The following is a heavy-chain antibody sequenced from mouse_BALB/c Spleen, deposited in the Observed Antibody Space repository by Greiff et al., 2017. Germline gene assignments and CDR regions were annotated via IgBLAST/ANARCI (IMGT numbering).Heavy chain of an antibody. CDR3: ATDQYYSNDERVRWYFDV. J-gene: IGHJ1*01. V-gene: IGHV5-6*01. Sequence: EVQLVESGGDLVKPGGSLKLSCAASGFTFSSYGMPWVRQTPDKRLEWVATISSGGSYTYYPDSVKGRFTISRDNAKNTLYLQMSSLKSEDTAMYYCATDQYYSNDERVRWYFDVWGEGTTVTVSS. CDR2: ISSGGSYT. CDR1: GFTFSSYG. D-gene: IGHD2-12*01.